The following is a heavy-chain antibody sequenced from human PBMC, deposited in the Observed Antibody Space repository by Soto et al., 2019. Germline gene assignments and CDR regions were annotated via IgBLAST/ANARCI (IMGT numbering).Heavy chain of an antibody. D-gene: IGHD2-8*01. CDR2: IDPRGSYS. J-gene: IGHJ6*02. CDR3: ARHRPAYAVDDYGMDV. CDR1: GYNFTKYW. V-gene: IGHV5-10-1*01. Sequence: GESLKISCQTSGYNFTKYWISWVRQMPGKGLEWTGKIDPRGSYSNYSPSFRGHVTISVDKSISTAYLQWNSLKASDTAMYYCARHRPAYAVDDYGMDVWGQGTTVTVSS.